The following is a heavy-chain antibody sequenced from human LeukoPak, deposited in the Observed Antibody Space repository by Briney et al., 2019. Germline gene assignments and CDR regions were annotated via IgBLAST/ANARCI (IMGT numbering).Heavy chain of an antibody. J-gene: IGHJ4*02. CDR2: IKQDGSQR. CDR1: GFTFSDYW. D-gene: IGHD6-6*01. Sequence: GSLRLSCTASGFTFSDYWMTWVRQAPGKGPEWVANIKQDGSQRYYVDSVRGRFTISRDNAKNSLFLQMNGLRAEDTAVYYCARRGGSSSRRSPIDYWGQGTLVTVSS. V-gene: IGHV3-7*01. CDR3: ARRGGSSSRRSPIDY.